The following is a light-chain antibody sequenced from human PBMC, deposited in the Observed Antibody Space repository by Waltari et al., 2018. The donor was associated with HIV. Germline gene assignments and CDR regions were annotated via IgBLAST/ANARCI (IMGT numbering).Light chain of an antibody. CDR2: GAS. J-gene: IGKJ5*01. Sequence: DFHMTQSPSSLSASVGYTVTITCRASQAINNYLNWYQQSPGKAPKLLIFGASNLQSGVPLRFSGGGYGTDFTLTISGLEPEDFATYFCQQSYKTPQTFGQGTRVEMK. CDR1: QAINNY. V-gene: IGKV1-39*01. CDR3: QQSYKTPQT.